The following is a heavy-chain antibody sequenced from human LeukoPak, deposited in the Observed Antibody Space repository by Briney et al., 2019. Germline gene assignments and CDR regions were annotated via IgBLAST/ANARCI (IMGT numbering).Heavy chain of an antibody. CDR2: IYYSGST. D-gene: IGHD2-2*03. Sequence: SETLSLTCTVSGGSISSYYWSWIRQPPGKGLEWIGYIYYSGSTNYNPSLKSRVTISVDTSKNPFSLKLSSVTAADTAVYYCAKVDIVVVPAARYYYYYMDVWGKGTTVTVSS. V-gene: IGHV4-59*01. J-gene: IGHJ6*03. CDR3: AKVDIVVVPAARYYYYYMDV. CDR1: GGSISSYY.